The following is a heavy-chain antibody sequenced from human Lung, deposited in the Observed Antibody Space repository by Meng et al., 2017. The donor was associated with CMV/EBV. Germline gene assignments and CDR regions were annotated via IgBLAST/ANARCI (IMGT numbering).Heavy chain of an antibody. J-gene: IGHJ6*02. CDR1: GFTFSSYW. CDR3: ARDNSIIADYGMDV. D-gene: IGHD2-21*01. Sequence: GGXXKLSCAASGFTFSSYWMSWVRQAPGKGLEWVANIKQDGSEKYYVDSVKGRFTISRDNAKNSLYLQMNSLRAEDTAVYYCARDNSIIADYGMDVWGQGXTVTVSS. CDR2: IKQDGSEK. V-gene: IGHV3-7*01.